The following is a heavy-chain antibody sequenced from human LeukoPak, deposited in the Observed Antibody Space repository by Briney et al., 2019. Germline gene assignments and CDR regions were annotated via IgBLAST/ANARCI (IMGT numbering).Heavy chain of an antibody. J-gene: IGHJ6*02. CDR2: IYPGDSDT. CDR1: GYNFISYW. V-gene: IGHV5-51*01. D-gene: IGHD3-9*01. CDR3: ARGHGEILTDYYYYSGMDV. Sequence: GESLKISCKGSGYNFISYWIGWVRQMPGKGLEWMGIIYPGDSDTRYSPSFQGQVTISADKSISTAYLQWSSLKASDTAIYYCARGHGEILTDYYYYSGMDVWGQGTTVTVSS.